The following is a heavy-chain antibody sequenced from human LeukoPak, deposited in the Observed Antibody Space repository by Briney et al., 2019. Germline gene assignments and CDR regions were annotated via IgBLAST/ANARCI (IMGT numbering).Heavy chain of an antibody. CDR3: ARKFGGYCSGASCQINFDY. CDR1: GLTLISYA. V-gene: IGHV3-23*01. Sequence: GGSLRLSCAASGLTLISYAMSWVRQAPGTGVEGISTICVSAGSIYSADSVQGRFTVSRDNSKNTHYLQMNSLRAEDTAVYYCARKFGGYCSGASCQINFDYWGQGTLVTVSS. D-gene: IGHD2-15*01. CDR2: ICVSAGSI. J-gene: IGHJ4*02.